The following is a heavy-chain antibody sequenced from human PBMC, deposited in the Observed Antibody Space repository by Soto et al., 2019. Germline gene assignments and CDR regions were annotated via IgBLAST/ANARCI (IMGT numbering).Heavy chain of an antibody. V-gene: IGHV1-69*04. J-gene: IGHJ6*02. CDR1: GGTFSSYT. Sequence: GASVKVSCKASGGTFSSYTISWVRQAPGQGLEWMGRIIPILGIANYAQKFQGRVTITADKSTSTAYMELSSLRSEDTAVYYCARDMSSCSSTSCPWGYYYGMDVWGQGTTVTVSS. CDR2: IIPILGIA. D-gene: IGHD2-2*01. CDR3: ARDMSSCSSTSCPWGYYYGMDV.